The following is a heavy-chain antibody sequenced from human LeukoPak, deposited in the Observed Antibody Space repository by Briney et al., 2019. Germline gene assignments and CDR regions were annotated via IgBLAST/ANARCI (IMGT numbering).Heavy chain of an antibody. CDR3: ARTERDYFDY. Sequence: PSETLSLTCTVSGGSISSYYWSWIRQPPGKGPEWIGYIYYSGSTNYNPSLKSRVTISVDTSKNQFSLKLSSVTAADTAVYYCARTERDYFDYWGQGTLVTVSS. D-gene: IGHD1-26*01. J-gene: IGHJ4*02. CDR2: IYYSGST. CDR1: GGSISSYY. V-gene: IGHV4-59*01.